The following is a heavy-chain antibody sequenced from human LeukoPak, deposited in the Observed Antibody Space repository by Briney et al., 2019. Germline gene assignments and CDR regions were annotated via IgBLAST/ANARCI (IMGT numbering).Heavy chain of an antibody. D-gene: IGHD3-16*01. CDR2: ISYDGSNE. V-gene: IGHV3-30-3*01. CDR3: ARDEGGYFDY. Sequence: GRSLRLSCAASGFTFSSYAMHWVRQAPGKGLEWVAVISYDGSNEYYADSVKGRFTISRDNSKNTLYLQMNSLRAEDTAVYYCARDEGGYFDYWGQGTLVTVSS. J-gene: IGHJ4*02. CDR1: GFTFSSYA.